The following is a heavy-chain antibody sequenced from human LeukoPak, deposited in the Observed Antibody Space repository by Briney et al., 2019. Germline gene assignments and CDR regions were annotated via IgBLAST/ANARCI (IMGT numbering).Heavy chain of an antibody. V-gene: IGHV3-23*01. CDR3: AKGTGEYASGPDY. J-gene: IGHJ4*02. D-gene: IGHD6-19*01. CDR2: ISGSGGST. Sequence: PGGSLRLSCAASGFTFSSCAMNWVRQAPGKGLEWVSSISGSGGSTYYADSVKGRFTISRANSKNTLYLQMNGLRAEDTAIYYCAKGTGEYASGPDYWGQGTLVTVSS. CDR1: GFTFSSCA.